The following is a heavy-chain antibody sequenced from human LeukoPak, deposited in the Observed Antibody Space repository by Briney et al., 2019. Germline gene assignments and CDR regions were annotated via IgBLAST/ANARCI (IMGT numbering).Heavy chain of an antibody. CDR3: AFGYSSGWPSDY. CDR2: INPDSGGT. Sequence: ASVKVSCKASGYTFTGYYMHWVRQAPGQGLEWMGRINPDSGGTNYAQKFQGRVTITADESTSTAYMELSSLRSEDTAVYYCAFGYSSGWPSDYWGQGTLVTVSS. D-gene: IGHD6-19*01. CDR1: GYTFTGYY. J-gene: IGHJ4*02. V-gene: IGHV1-2*06.